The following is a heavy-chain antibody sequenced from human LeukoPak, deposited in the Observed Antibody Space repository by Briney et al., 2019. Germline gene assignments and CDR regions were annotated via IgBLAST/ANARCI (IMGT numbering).Heavy chain of an antibody. Sequence: GASVKVSCKASGYTFTSYDINWVRQATGQGLEWMGWMNPNSGNTGYAQKFQGRVTITRNTSISAAYMELSSLRSEDTAVYYCARGGSSWYGRGYYYYYMDVWGKGTTVTVSS. D-gene: IGHD6-13*01. V-gene: IGHV1-8*03. CDR1: GYTFTSYD. CDR3: ARGGSSWYGRGYYYYYMDV. CDR2: MNPNSGNT. J-gene: IGHJ6*03.